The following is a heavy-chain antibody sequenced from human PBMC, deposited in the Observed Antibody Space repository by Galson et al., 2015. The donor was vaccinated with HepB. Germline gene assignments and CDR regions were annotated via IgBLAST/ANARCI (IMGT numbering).Heavy chain of an antibody. D-gene: IGHD3-10*01. CDR1: GYTFTSYG. Sequence: SVKVSCKASGYTFTSYGISWVRQAPGQGLEWMGWISAYNGNTNYAQKLQGRVTMTTDTSTSTAYMELRSLRSDDTAVYYCAREGAFGVRGVTPNYWGQGTLVTVSS. CDR3: AREGAFGVRGVTPNY. J-gene: IGHJ4*02. V-gene: IGHV1-18*04. CDR2: ISAYNGNT.